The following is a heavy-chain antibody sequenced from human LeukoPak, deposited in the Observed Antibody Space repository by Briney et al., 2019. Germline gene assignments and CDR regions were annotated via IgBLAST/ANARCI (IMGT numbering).Heavy chain of an antibody. J-gene: IGHJ3*02. V-gene: IGHV3-23*01. CDR3: AKNLPGSYSGSYYLAFDI. D-gene: IGHD1-26*01. CDR2: ISNNGRST. Sequence: GGSLRLSCAVSGFTFSSSAMSWVRQAPGKGLEWVSVISNNGRSTYYADSAKGRITISRDNSKNTLYLQMNSLRAEDTAVYYCAKNLPGSYSGSYYLAFDIWGQGTMVTVSS. CDR1: GFTFSSSA.